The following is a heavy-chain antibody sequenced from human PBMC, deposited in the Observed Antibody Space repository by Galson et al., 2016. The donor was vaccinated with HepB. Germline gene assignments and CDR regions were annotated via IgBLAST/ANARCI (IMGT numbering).Heavy chain of an antibody. CDR1: GHTFTGYY. Sequence: SVKVSCKASGHTFTGYYIHWVRQAPGQGLEWMGRINPNSGGANSAQKFQGRVAMTRDTSTSTVYMELSRLRSDDTAVYYCARVRGLRSGSSRGWFDPWGQGTLVTVSS. J-gene: IGHJ5*02. CDR2: INPNSGGA. D-gene: IGHD1-26*01. CDR3: ARVRGLRSGSSRGWFDP. V-gene: IGHV1-2*06.